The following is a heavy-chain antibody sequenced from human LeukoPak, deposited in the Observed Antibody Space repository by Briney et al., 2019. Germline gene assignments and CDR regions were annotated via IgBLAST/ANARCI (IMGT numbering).Heavy chain of an antibody. Sequence: ASETLSLTCTVSGGSISSYYWSWIRQPPGKGLEWIGYIYYSGSTNYNPSLKSRVTISVDTSKNQFSLKLSSVTAADTAVYYCAGSYGDYRFDYWGQGTLVTVSS. V-gene: IGHV4-59*08. CDR2: IYYSGST. CDR1: GGSISSYY. J-gene: IGHJ4*02. CDR3: AGSYGDYRFDY. D-gene: IGHD4-17*01.